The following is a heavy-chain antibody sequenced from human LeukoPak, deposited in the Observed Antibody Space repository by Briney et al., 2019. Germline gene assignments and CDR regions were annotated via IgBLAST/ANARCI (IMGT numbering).Heavy chain of an antibody. CDR2: IIPIFGTA. J-gene: IGHJ6*03. CDR3: ARSPAANYYYYYMDV. V-gene: IGHV1-69*13. CDR1: GGTFSSYA. Sequence: GASVKVSCKASGGTFSSYAISWVRQAPGQGLEGMGGIIPIFGTANYAQKFQGRVTITADESTSTAYMELSSLRSEDTAVYYCARSPAANYYYYYMDVWGKGTTVTISS. D-gene: IGHD2-2*01.